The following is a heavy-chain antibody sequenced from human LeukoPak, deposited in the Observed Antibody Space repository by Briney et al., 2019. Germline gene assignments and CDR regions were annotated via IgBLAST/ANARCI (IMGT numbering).Heavy chain of an antibody. CDR1: GLTPYDNY. Sequence: PGESLRLSCAVSGLTPYDNYMSWVRQPPGKGLEWVSLIFRGNKHYRDSVEGRFTISRDDSQNTVHLQMNSLRAEDTAVYFCATSDSYHWLLEHWGQGTPVTVSS. J-gene: IGHJ1*01. V-gene: IGHV3-53*01. CDR2: IFRGNK. D-gene: IGHD1-1*01. CDR3: ATSDSYHWLLEH.